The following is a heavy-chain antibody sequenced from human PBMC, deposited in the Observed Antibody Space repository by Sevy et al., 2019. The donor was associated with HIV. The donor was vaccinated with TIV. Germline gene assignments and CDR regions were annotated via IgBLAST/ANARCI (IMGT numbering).Heavy chain of an antibody. CDR1: GFTFSSYS. J-gene: IGHJ6*02. V-gene: IGHV3-21*04. D-gene: IGHD2-2*01. CDR2: ISGISNYI. CDR3: ARDCSSTSCLWGMDV. Sequence: GGSLRLSCAASGFTFSSYSMNWVRQAPGKGLEWVSSISGISNYIYYADSVKGRFSISRDNAKNSLYLQMNSLRAEDTAVYYCARDCSSTSCLWGMDVWGQGTTVTVSS.